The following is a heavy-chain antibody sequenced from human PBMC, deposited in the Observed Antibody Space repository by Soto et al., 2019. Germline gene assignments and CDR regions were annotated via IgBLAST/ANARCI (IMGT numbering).Heavy chain of an antibody. CDR1: GYTFTSYG. Sequence: QVQLVQSGAEVKKPGASVKVSCKASGYTFTSYGISWVRQAPGQGLEWMGWISAYNGNTNYAQKLQGRVTMTTDTSMSSAYMELRSLTSDDTAVYYCARGQTAYYDILTGTYYYYYGMDVWGQGTTVTVSS. CDR3: ARGQTAYYDILTGTYYYYYGMDV. V-gene: IGHV1-18*01. CDR2: ISAYNGNT. D-gene: IGHD3-9*01. J-gene: IGHJ6*02.